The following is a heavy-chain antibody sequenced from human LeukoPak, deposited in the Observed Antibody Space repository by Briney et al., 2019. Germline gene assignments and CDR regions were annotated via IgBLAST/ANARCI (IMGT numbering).Heavy chain of an antibody. CDR1: GGSMISYY. CDR3: ARGASNSWTTRLDP. D-gene: IGHD6-13*01. V-gene: IGHV4-59*01. CDR2: IYYSGNT. Sequence: SETLSLTCTVSGGSMISYYWSWIRQPPGKGLEWIGYIYYSGNTNYNPSLKSRVTISVDTSKNQFSLKLSSVTAADTAVYYCARGASNSWTTRLDPWGQGTLVTVSS. J-gene: IGHJ5*02.